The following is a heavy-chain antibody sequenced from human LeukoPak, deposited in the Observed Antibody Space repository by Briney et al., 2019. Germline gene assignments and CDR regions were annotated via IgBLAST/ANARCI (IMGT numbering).Heavy chain of an antibody. CDR3: ARLSGSYLDY. Sequence: GGSLRLSCVASGFIYSDGWMNWVRQAPGKGLEWVALIWYDGSNKYYADSVKGRFTISRDNSKNTLYLQMNSLRAEDTAVYYCARLSGSYLDYWGQGTLVTVSS. V-gene: IGHV3-33*08. J-gene: IGHJ4*02. D-gene: IGHD1-26*01. CDR1: GFIYSDGW. CDR2: IWYDGSNK.